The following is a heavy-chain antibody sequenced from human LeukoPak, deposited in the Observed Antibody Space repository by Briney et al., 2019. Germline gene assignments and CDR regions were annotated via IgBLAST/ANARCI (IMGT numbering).Heavy chain of an antibody. CDR3: ARMCSGSSPTPYYFDY. D-gene: IGHD1-26*01. J-gene: IGHJ4*02. CDR1: GYTFTGYY. Sequence: AAVKVSCKASGYTFTGYYLHWVRQAPVQGLEWMGWLNPNSGDTYYAQKFQGRVTMTRDTSINTAYMELSRLRSDDTTLYYCARMCSGSSPTPYYFDYWGQGTLVTVSS. V-gene: IGHV1-2*02. CDR2: LNPNSGDT.